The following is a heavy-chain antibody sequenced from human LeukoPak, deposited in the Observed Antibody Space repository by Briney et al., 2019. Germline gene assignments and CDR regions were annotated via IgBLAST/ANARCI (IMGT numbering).Heavy chain of an antibody. CDR1: GGSFSSYY. J-gene: IGHJ4*02. Sequence: PSETLSLTCAVYGGSFSSYYWSWIRQPPGKGLEWIGEINHSGSTNYNSSLKSRATISVDTSKNQFSLILSSVTAADTAVYYCARSGWYSGYFDYWGQGTLVTVSS. CDR2: INHSGST. CDR3: ARSGWYSGYFDY. V-gene: IGHV4-34*01. D-gene: IGHD6-19*01.